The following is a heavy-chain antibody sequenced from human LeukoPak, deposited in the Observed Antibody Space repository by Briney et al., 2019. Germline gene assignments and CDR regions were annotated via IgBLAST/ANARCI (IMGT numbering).Heavy chain of an antibody. D-gene: IGHD4-11*01. CDR1: GFMFSTYA. CDR3: AKERLTTTTFDS. Sequence: GGHLRLSCAASGFMFSTYAMSWVRQAPGKGLEWASLISGSGGSTYYADSVKGRFTISRDNGKNTLSLQMNSLRAEDTALYYCAKERLTTTTFDSWGRGTLVTVSS. V-gene: IGHV3-23*01. J-gene: IGHJ4*02. CDR2: ISGSGGST.